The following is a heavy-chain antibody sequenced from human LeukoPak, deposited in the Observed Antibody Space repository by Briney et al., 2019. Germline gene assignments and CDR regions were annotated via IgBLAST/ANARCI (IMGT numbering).Heavy chain of an antibody. D-gene: IGHD1-26*01. J-gene: IGHJ6*03. Sequence: SETLSLTCAVSGGSISTYYWTWIRQPAGKGLEWVGRIYTDGRTWFNPSLKSRLTMSIDTSRNQFSVRLSSVTAADTAMYYCASGGNYDPAHYHHYTYMDVWGKGTTVTVSS. CDR1: GGSISTYY. CDR3: ASGGNYDPAHYHHYTYMDV. CDR2: IYTDGRT. V-gene: IGHV4-4*07.